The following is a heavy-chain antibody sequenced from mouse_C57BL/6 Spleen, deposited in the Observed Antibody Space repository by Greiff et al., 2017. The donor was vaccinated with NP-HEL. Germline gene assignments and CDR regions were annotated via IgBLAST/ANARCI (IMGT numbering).Heavy chain of an antibody. CDR3: ARWDTTGFAY. CDR1: GYAFTNYL. Sequence: QVQLKESGAELVRPGTSVKVSCKASGYAFTNYLIEWVKQRPGQGLEWIGVINPGSGGTNYNEKFKGKATLTADKSSSTAYMQLSSLTSEDSAVYFCARWDTTGFAYWGQGTLVTVSA. J-gene: IGHJ3*01. V-gene: IGHV1-54*01. CDR2: INPGSGGT. D-gene: IGHD1-1*01.